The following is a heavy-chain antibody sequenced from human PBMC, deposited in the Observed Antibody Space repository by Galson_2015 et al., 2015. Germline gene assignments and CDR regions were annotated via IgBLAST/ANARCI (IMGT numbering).Heavy chain of an antibody. CDR2: IYSGGST. Sequence: SLRLSCAASGFTVSNNYMSWVRQAPGKGLEWVSVIYSGGSTYYADSVKGRFTISRDNSKNTLYLQMNSLRAEDTAVYYCAGVGYCTSTNCYVFDYWGQGVLVTVSS. J-gene: IGHJ4*02. CDR1: GFTVSNNY. D-gene: IGHD2-2*01. CDR3: AGVGYCTSTNCYVFDY. V-gene: IGHV3-53*01.